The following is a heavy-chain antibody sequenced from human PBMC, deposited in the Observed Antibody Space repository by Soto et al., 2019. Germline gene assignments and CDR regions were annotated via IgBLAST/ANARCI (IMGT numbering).Heavy chain of an antibody. Sequence: QVQLVQSGAEVKKPGASVKVSCKASGYTFTGYYMHWVRQAPGQGLEWMGWINPNSGGTNYAQKFQGRVTMTRDTSISTAYMGVSRLRSDDTAVYYCARDHMVRGGVDYYYGMDVWGQGTTVTVSS. CDR2: INPNSGGT. J-gene: IGHJ6*02. CDR3: ARDHMVRGGVDYYYGMDV. V-gene: IGHV1-2*02. D-gene: IGHD3-10*01. CDR1: GYTFTGYY.